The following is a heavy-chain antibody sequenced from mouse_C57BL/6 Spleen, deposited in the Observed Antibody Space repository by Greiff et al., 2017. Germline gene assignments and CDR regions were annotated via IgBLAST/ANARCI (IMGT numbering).Heavy chain of an antibody. CDR3: ASSPGDAPGYFDY. Sequence: QVQLQQSGAELARPGASVKMSCKASGYTFTSYTMHWVKQRPGQGLEWIGYINPSSGYTKYNQKFKDKATLTADKSSSTAYMQLSSLTSEDSAVYYCASSPGDAPGYFDYWGQGTTLTVSS. CDR2: INPSSGYT. V-gene: IGHV1-4*01. J-gene: IGHJ2*01. D-gene: IGHD3-3*01. CDR1: GYTFTSYT.